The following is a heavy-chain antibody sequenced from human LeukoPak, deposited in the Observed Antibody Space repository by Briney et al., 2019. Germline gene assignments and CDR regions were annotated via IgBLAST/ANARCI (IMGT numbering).Heavy chain of an antibody. Sequence: PSQTLSLTCTVSGGSISRASYYWSWIRQPPGKGLEWIGYIYYSGSTNYNPSLKSRVTISVDTSKNQFSLKLSSVTAADTAVYYCARDVAVAWFDPWGQGTLVTVSS. CDR1: GGSISRASYY. CDR3: ARDVAVAWFDP. CDR2: IYYSGST. V-gene: IGHV4-61*01. D-gene: IGHD6-19*01. J-gene: IGHJ5*02.